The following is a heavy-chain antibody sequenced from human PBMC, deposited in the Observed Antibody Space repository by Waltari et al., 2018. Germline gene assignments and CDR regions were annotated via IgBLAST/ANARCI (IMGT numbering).Heavy chain of an antibody. CDR1: GYTFPRYG. V-gene: IGHV1-18*04. CDR2: IRVDNGNT. Sequence: HVQLVQSGGEVTKPGASVKVSCTASGYTFPRYGISWVRQAPGQGLEWMGGIRVDNGNTNYAQHLQGRVTMTADTSTSTAYMELRSLRSDDTAVYYCARPSLGQYYYYGMEVWGQGTAVTVSS. D-gene: IGHD7-27*01. J-gene: IGHJ6*02. CDR3: ARPSLGQYYYYGMEV.